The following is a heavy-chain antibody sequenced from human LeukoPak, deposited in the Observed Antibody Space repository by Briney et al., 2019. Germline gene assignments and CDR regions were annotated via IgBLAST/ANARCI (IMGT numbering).Heavy chain of an antibody. J-gene: IGHJ4*02. CDR2: IHYSGST. CDR1: GDSFSVYQ. Sequence: SETLSLTCAVYGDSFSVYQWSWIRQIPGKGLEWIGYIHYSGSTNYNPSLKSRVTISVDTSKNQFSLKLSSVTAADTAVYYCARWTGTNVDYWGQGTLVTVSS. D-gene: IGHD1-7*01. V-gene: IGHV4-59*01. CDR3: ARWTGTNVDY.